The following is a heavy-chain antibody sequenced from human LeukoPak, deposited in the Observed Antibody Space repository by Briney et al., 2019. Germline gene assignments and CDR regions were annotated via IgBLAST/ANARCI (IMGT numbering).Heavy chain of an antibody. CDR3: ARDLTRPSYFDY. V-gene: IGHV4-38-2*02. J-gene: IGHJ4*02. CDR1: GYSISSGYY. Sequence: SETLSLTCTVSGYSISSGYYWGWIRQPPGKGLEWIGSIYHSGSTYYNPSLKSRVTISVDTSKNQFSLKLSSVTAADTAVYYCARDLTRPSYFDYWGQGTLVTVSS. CDR2: IYHSGST.